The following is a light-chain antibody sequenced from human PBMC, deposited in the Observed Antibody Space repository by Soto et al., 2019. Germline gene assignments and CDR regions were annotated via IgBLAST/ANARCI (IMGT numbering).Light chain of an antibody. CDR2: GAS. CDR1: QSVSSSY. Sequence: EIVLTQSPGTLSLSPGERATLSCRASQSVSSSYLAWYQKKPGQAPRLLIYGASSRATGIPDRFSGSGSGTDFTLTSSRLEHEDFAVYYCQDYGSSRTFGQGTKVEI. V-gene: IGKV3-20*01. CDR3: QDYGSSRT. J-gene: IGKJ1*01.